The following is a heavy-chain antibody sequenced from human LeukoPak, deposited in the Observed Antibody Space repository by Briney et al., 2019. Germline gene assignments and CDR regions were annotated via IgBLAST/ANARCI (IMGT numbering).Heavy chain of an antibody. CDR2: ISTDGSST. V-gene: IGHV3-74*01. D-gene: IGHD1-26*01. Sequence: GGSLRLSCAASGFTFSTYWMHWVRQAPGKGLVWVSRISTDGSSTSYADSVKGRFTISRDNAKNTLYLQMNSLRAEDTAVFYCARGSRGSYFYFDYWGQGTLVTVSS. CDR3: ARGSRGSYFYFDY. CDR1: GFTFSTYW. J-gene: IGHJ4*02.